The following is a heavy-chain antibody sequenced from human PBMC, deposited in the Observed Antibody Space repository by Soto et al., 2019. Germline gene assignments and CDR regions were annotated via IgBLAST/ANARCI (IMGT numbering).Heavy chain of an antibody. J-gene: IGHJ4*02. CDR3: AKERATGYSSSWYTGRNLKSPNYFDY. CDR2: ISGSGGST. V-gene: IGHV3-23*01. Sequence: GGSLRLSCAASGFTFSSYAMSWVRQAPGKGLEWVSAISGSGGSTYYADSVKGRFTISRDNSKNTLYLQMNSLRAEDTAVYYCAKERATGYSSSWYTGRNLKSPNYFDYWGQGTLVTVSS. D-gene: IGHD6-13*01. CDR1: GFTFSSYA.